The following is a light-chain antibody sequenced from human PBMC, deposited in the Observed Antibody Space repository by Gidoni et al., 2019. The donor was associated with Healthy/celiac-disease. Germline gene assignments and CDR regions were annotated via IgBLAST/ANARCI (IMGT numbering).Light chain of an antibody. CDR2: DAS. CDR3: QQRSNWPPIT. CDR1: QSVSSY. Sequence: EIVLTQSPATLSLSPGERATLSCRASQSVSSYLAWYQQKPGQATRLLIYDASNRATGIPARFSGSGSGTDFTLTISSLEPEDFAVYYCQQRSNWPPITFXQXTRLEIK. J-gene: IGKJ5*01. V-gene: IGKV3-11*01.